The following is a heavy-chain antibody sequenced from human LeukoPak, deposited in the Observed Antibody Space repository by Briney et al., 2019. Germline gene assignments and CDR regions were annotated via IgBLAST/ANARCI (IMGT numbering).Heavy chain of an antibody. CDR3: ARDADQANYYYYYYMDV. CDR1: GYTFTSYD. J-gene: IGHJ6*03. Sequence: ASVKVSCKASGYTFTSYDINWVRQATGQGLEWMGWMNPNSGNTGYAQKFQGRVTMTRNTSISTAYMELSSLRSDDTAVYYCARDADQANYYYYYYMDVWGKGTTVTVSS. D-gene: IGHD2-2*01. CDR2: MNPNSGNT. V-gene: IGHV1-8*01.